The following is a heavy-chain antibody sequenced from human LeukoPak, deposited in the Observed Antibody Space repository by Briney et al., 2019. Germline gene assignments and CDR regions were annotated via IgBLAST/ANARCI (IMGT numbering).Heavy chain of an antibody. CDR1: GFIFDDYA. CDR3: AKEEYSHTTNYFDN. CDR2: ISGDGGST. V-gene: IGHV3-43*02. D-gene: IGHD2-8*01. J-gene: IGHJ4*02. Sequence: GGSLRLSCAASGFIFDDYAMHWVRQAPGKGLEWVSLISGDGGSTFADSERGRFTISRDNSKNSLSLQMNSLTTEDTALYYCAKEEYSHTTNYFDNWGQGILVTVSS.